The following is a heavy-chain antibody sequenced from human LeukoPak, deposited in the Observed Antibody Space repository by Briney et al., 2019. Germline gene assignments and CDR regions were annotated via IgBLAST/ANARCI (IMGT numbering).Heavy chain of an antibody. V-gene: IGHV3-23*01. J-gene: IGHJ4*02. D-gene: IGHD3-10*01. CDR1: GFTFSSYA. Sequence: GGSLRLSCAASGFTFSSYAMSCVRQAPGKRVEWGSAISGSGGSTYYADSVKGRFTISRDNSKNTLYLQMNSLRAEDTAVYYCAKVLSDYGSGSFDYWGQGTLVTVSS. CDR2: ISGSGGST. CDR3: AKVLSDYGSGSFDY.